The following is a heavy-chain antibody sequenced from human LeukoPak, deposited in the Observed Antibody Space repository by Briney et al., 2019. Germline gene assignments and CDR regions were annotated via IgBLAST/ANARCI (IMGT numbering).Heavy chain of an antibody. CDR1: GGSLSSSNW. CDR2: IYHSGST. CDR3: ARRSLDDYVWGSYRPLYFDY. V-gene: IGHV4-4*02. D-gene: IGHD3-16*02. Sequence: SGTLSLTCAVSGGSLSSSNWWSWVRQPPGKGLEWIGEIYHSGSTNYNPSLKSRVTISVDKSKNQFSLKLSSVTAADTAVYYCARRSLDDYVWGSYRPLYFDYWGQGTLVTVSS. J-gene: IGHJ4*02.